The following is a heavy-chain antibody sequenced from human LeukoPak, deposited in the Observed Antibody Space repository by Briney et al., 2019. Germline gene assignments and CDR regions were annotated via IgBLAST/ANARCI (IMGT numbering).Heavy chain of an antibody. CDR3: AKADYGSGSYYYYYYMDV. CDR1: GFTFSNAW. CDR2: IKSRTNSGTT. V-gene: IGHV3-15*05. J-gene: IGHJ6*03. D-gene: IGHD3-10*01. Sequence: GGSLRLSCAASGFTFSNAWMSWVRQTPGKGLEWVGRIKSRTNSGTTDYAAPVKGRFTISRDDSKNTLYLQMNSLRTEDTALYYCAKADYGSGSYYYYYYMDVWGKGTTVTVSS.